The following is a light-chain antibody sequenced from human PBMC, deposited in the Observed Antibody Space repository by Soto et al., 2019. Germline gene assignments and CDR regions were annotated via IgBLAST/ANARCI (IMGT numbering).Light chain of an antibody. J-gene: IGKJ3*01. CDR2: GSS. CDR1: QSVSSN. V-gene: IGKV3-15*01. Sequence: EIVMTQSPATLSVSPGERATLSCRASQSVSSNLAWYQQKPGQPPRLLIYGSSTRATGIPARFSGSGSGTEFTHTISSLQSEDFAVYYCQQYNNWPFTFGPGTKVDIK. CDR3: QQYNNWPFT.